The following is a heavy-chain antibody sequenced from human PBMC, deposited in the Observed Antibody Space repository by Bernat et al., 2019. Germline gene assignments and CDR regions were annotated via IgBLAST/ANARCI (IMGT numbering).Heavy chain of an antibody. J-gene: IGHJ4*02. V-gene: IGHV4-59*08. D-gene: IGHD2-15*01. CDR2: IYYSGST. Sequence: QVQLQESGPGLVKPSETLSLTCTVSGGSISSYYWSWIRQPPGKGLEWIGYIYYSGSTNYNPFLKSRVTISVDTSKNQFSLKLSSVTAADTAVYYCARFVVVVAATHFDYWGQGTLVTVSS. CDR1: GGSISSYY. CDR3: ARFVVVVAATHFDY.